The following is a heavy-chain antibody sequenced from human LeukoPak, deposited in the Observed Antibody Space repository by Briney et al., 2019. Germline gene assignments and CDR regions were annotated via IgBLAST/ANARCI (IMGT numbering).Heavy chain of an antibody. CDR3: ARDRLEGGETFDS. CDR1: GFSFRSYS. J-gene: IGHJ4*02. D-gene: IGHD1-1*01. V-gene: IGHV3-21*01. CDR2: ITGSSSYI. Sequence: GGSLSLSCAASGFSFRSYSMDWVRQPPGKGLEWVSSITGSSSYISYADSVKGRFTISRDNAENSLFLQMNSLRPEDTAVYFCARDRLEGGETFDSWGQGTLVTVSS.